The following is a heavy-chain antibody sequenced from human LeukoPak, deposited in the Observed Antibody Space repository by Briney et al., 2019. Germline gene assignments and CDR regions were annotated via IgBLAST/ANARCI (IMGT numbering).Heavy chain of an antibody. CDR2: IYHSGST. Sequence: SETLSLTCAVYGGSFSGYYWSWIRQPPGKGLEWIGYIYHSGSTYYNPSLKSRVTISVDRSKNQFSLKLSSVTAADTAVYYCARGVYSYGRPLDYWGQGTLVTVSS. CDR1: GGSFSGYY. CDR3: ARGVYSYGRPLDY. V-gene: IGHV4-30-2*01. D-gene: IGHD5-18*01. J-gene: IGHJ4*02.